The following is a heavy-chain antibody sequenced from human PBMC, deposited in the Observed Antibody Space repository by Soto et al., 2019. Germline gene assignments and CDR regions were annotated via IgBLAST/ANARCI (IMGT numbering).Heavy chain of an antibody. V-gene: IGHV1-18*01. D-gene: IGHD2-21*01. J-gene: IGHJ6*02. Sequence: QVQLVQSGAEVKKPGASVKVSCKASGYSFTSYGISWVRQAPGQGLEWMGWISAYNGNTNYAQKLQGRVTMTTDTSVRSEYLELTSLRCDVTAVYYCVRDNGFVVSDVWGQGTTVTVSS. CDR2: ISAYNGNT. CDR1: GYSFTSYG. CDR3: VRDNGFVVSDV.